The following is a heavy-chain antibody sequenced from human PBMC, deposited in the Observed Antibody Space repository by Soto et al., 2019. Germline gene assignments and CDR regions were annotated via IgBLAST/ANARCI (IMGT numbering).Heavy chain of an antibody. CDR2: IGTIGDT. CDR1: GFTFRSFD. Sequence: GWSLRLSCAASGFTFRSFDFPWVRQATGKGLEWVATIGTIGDTYYPVSVKGRFTVSRENANSSVSLQMDSLRSDDTAGYYCARDGPPNYDSRGYYHPLGYWGQGTLVTVSS. D-gene: IGHD3-22*01. V-gene: IGHV3-13*01. CDR3: ARDGPPNYDSRGYYHPLGY. J-gene: IGHJ4*02.